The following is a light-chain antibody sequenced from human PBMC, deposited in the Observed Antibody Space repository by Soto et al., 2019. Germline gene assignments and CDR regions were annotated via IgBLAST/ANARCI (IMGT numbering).Light chain of an antibody. CDR3: QQRSNWPPT. V-gene: IGKV3-11*01. CDR2: EAS. Sequence: EIVMTQSPATLSVSPGERATLSCRASQSVSSYLAWYQQKPGQAPRLLIYEASNRATDIPARFSGSGSGTDFTLTITSLEPEDFAVYYCQQRSNWPPTFGQGTRLEIK. J-gene: IGKJ5*01. CDR1: QSVSSY.